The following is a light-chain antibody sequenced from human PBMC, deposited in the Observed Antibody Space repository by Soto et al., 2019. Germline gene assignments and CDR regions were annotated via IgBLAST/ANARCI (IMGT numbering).Light chain of an antibody. V-gene: IGKV3-11*01. CDR1: QSVSSS. J-gene: IGKJ2*01. CDR2: DAS. Sequence: EIVLTQSPATLSLSPGERATLSCRASQSVSSSLGWYQQIPGQAPRLLIYDASNRATGIPARFSGSGSGTEFTLTISSLEPEDFAFYYCQQRSNWPRTFGQGTKLEIK. CDR3: QQRSNWPRT.